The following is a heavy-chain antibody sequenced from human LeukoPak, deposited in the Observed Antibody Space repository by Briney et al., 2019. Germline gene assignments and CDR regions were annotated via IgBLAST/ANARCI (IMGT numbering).Heavy chain of an antibody. CDR2: IKTDGSST. V-gene: IGHV3-74*01. Sequence: PGGSLRLSCLLAGLILTSLLTYCVRQAPGKGLVWVSRIKTDGSSTGYADSVKGRFTISRDNAKNTLYMQMNSLRAEDTAVYDCASGRGAAAVALWGQGNLVTVSS. D-gene: IGHD6-13*01. J-gene: IGHJ4*02. CDR1: GLILTSLL. CDR3: ASGRGAAAVAL.